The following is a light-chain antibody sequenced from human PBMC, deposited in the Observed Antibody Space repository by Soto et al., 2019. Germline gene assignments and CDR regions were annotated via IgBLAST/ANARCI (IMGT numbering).Light chain of an antibody. V-gene: IGKV3-20*01. Sequence: EIVLTQSPGTLSLSPGGRATLSCGASQTVSANYLAWYQQKPGQAPRLLIYGASSRATGIPDRFSGSGSGTDFTLTISSLETEDFAVYYCQQYGGLPVTFGGGTQVEIK. CDR2: GAS. J-gene: IGKJ4*01. CDR1: QTVSANY. CDR3: QQYGGLPVT.